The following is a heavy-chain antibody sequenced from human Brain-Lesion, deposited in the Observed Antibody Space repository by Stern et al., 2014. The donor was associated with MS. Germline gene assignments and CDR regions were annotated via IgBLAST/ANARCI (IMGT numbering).Heavy chain of an antibody. CDR1: GGSISSGDYS. D-gene: IGHD4-23*01. V-gene: IGHV4-30-2*01. J-gene: IGHJ4*02. Sequence: VHLVESGSGLVKPSQTLSLTCAVSGGSISSGDYSWSWIRQPPGKSLEWIGYIVHSGSTYYNPPLKSRFSISVDRSKNQFSLKLSSVTAADTAMYYCARIFGGNFDNWGQGTLVTVSS. CDR3: ARIFGGNFDN. CDR2: IVHSGST.